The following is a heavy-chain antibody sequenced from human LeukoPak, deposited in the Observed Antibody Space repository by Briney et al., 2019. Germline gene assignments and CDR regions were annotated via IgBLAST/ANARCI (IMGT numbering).Heavy chain of an antibody. CDR1: GYTFTGYY. Sequence: GASVKVSCKASGYTFTGYYMHWARQAPGQGLEWMGRINPNSGGTNYAQKFQGRVTMTRDTSISTAYMELSRLRSDDTAVYYCASLTVTTTLFDYWGQGTLVTVSS. D-gene: IGHD4-17*01. CDR3: ASLTVTTTLFDY. CDR2: INPNSGGT. J-gene: IGHJ4*02. V-gene: IGHV1-2*06.